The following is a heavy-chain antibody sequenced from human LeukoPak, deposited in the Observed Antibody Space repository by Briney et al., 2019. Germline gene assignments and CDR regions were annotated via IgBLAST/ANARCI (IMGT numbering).Heavy chain of an antibody. CDR3: ATYGSGSFFDY. CDR2: INPNSGDT. D-gene: IGHD3-10*01. Sequence: ASVKVSCKASGFTFTDYYMHWVRQAPGQGLEWMGWINPNSGDTHHAQQFQGRVTMTRDTSISTGYMELSRLRSDDTAIYYCATYGSGSFFDYWGQGTLVTVSS. V-gene: IGHV1-2*02. J-gene: IGHJ4*02. CDR1: GFTFTDYY.